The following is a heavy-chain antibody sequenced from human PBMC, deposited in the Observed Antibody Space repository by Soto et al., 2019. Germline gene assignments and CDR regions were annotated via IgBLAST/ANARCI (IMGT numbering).Heavy chain of an antibody. Sequence: SETLSLTCTVSGGSISSYYWSWIRQPPGKGLEWIGYIYYSGSTNYNPSLKSRVTISVDTSKNQFSLKLSSVTAADTAVYYCARLPKNYDILTAHFDYWGQGTLVTVSS. CDR3: ARLPKNYDILTAHFDY. V-gene: IGHV4-59*08. D-gene: IGHD3-9*01. CDR2: IYYSGST. CDR1: GGSISSYY. J-gene: IGHJ4*02.